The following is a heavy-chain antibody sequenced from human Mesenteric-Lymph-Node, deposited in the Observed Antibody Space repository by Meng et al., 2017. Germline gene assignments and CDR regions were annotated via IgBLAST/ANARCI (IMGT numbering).Heavy chain of an antibody. CDR1: GDSVSSNSAA. J-gene: IGHJ6*02. V-gene: IGHV6-1*01. CDR3: ARDLRLYCTNGVCLYYYYGMDV. Sequence: SCAISGDSVSSNSAAWNGIRQSPSRGLEWLGRTYYRSKWYNDYAVSVKSRITINPDTSKNQFPLQLNSVTPEDTAVYYCARDLRLYCTNGVCLYYYYGMDVWGQGTTVTVSS. CDR2: TYYRSKWYN. D-gene: IGHD2-8*01.